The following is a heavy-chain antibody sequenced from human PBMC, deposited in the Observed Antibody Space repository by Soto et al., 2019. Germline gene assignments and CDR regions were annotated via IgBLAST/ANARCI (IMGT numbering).Heavy chain of an antibody. J-gene: IGHJ5*02. CDR2: INIDGTTT. D-gene: IGHD1-26*01. V-gene: IGHV3-74*01. CDR3: ARIPYSDTDPCP. Sequence: PGGSLRLSCAASGFAFSTKWMHWVRQGPGKGLVWVSRINIDGTTTNYADSVKGRFTISRDNAKNMLYLQMDNLRAEDTAVYYCARIPYSDTDPCPWGQGTLVTVSS. CDR1: GFAFSTKW.